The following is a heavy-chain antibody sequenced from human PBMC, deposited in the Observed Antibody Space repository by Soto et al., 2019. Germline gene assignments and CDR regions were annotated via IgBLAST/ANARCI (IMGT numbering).Heavy chain of an antibody. D-gene: IGHD3-22*01. Sequence: PGGSLRLSCAASGVTFSNYWMSWVRQAPGKGLEWVANIKQDGSEKYYVDSVKGRFTISRDNAKNSLYLQMNSLRAEDTAAYYCAREPNSIDNWGQGTLVTVSS. V-gene: IGHV3-7*01. CDR2: IKQDGSEK. CDR1: GVTFSNYW. J-gene: IGHJ4*02. CDR3: AREPNSIDN.